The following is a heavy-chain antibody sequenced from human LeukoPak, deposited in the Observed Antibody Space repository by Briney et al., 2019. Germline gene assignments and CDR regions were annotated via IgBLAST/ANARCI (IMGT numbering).Heavy chain of an antibody. V-gene: IGHV3-30-3*01. J-gene: IGHJ6*02. Sequence: GGSLRLSCAASGFTLSSYAMHWVRQAPGKGLEWVAVISYDEINEYYADSVKGRFTIPRDNSKNTLYLQMNSLRAEDTAVYYCARGRDYYGSGNYYNYYYYDMDVWGQGTTVTVSS. D-gene: IGHD3-10*01. CDR2: ISYDEINE. CDR1: GFTLSSYA. CDR3: ARGRDYYGSGNYYNYYYYDMDV.